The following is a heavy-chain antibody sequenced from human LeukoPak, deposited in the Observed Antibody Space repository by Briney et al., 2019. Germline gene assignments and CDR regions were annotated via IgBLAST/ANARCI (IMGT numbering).Heavy chain of an antibody. Sequence: GGSLRLSCAASGFSFDIYAMSWVRQAPGKGLEWVSSISGSGDNTYYADSVKGRFTISRDNSKNTLYLQMNSLRAEDTAVYYCAKDLDYWGQGTLVTVSS. J-gene: IGHJ4*02. CDR2: ISGSGDNT. CDR3: AKDLDY. CDR1: GFSFDIYA. V-gene: IGHV3-23*01.